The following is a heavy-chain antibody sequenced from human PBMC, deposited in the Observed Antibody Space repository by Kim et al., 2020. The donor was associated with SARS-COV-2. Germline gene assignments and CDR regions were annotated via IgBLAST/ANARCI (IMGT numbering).Heavy chain of an antibody. Sequence: ASVKVSCKASGYTFTSYAMHWVRQAPGQRLEWMGWINAGNGNTKYSQKFQGRVTITRDTSASTAYMELSSLRSEDTAVYYCARDSSYYDSSGYLWYWGQGTLVTVSS. CDR2: INAGNGNT. CDR1: GYTFTSYA. J-gene: IGHJ4*02. D-gene: IGHD3-22*01. V-gene: IGHV1-3*01. CDR3: ARDSSYYDSSGYLWY.